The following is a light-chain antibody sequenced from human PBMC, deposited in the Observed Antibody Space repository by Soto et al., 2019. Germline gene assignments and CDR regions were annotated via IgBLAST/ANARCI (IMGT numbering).Light chain of an antibody. J-gene: IGKJ4*01. CDR2: AAS. CDR3: QQSFSNPLT. Sequence: DIQMTQSPSSLFASVGDRVTITWRASQTISSYLNWYQQRPVKAPKLLIYAASSLQSGVPSRFSGSGSVTDFSLTISDLQPEDFASYYCQQSFSNPLTFGGGTKVDNK. CDR1: QTISSY. V-gene: IGKV1-39*01.